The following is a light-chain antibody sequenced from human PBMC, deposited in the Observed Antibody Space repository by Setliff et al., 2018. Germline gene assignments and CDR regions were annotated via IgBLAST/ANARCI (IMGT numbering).Light chain of an antibody. CDR3: SSYAGSYIYV. CDR2: GVS. CDR1: SSDVGGYNH. V-gene: IGLV2-8*01. J-gene: IGLJ1*01. Sequence: SALTQPPSASGSPGQSVTISCTGTSSDVGGYNHVSWYQQHPGKAPKLLTYGVSKRPSGVPDRFSGSKSGNTASLTVSGLQADDEADYYCSSYAGSYIYVFGTGTKGTVL.